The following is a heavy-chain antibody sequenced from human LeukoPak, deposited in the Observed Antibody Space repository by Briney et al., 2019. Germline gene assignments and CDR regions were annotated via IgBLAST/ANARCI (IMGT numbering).Heavy chain of an antibody. D-gene: IGHD1-1*01. J-gene: IGHJ6*02. CDR2: IYYSGST. CDR3: ARVDLDYYYGMDV. V-gene: IGHV4-31*11. Sequence: PSQTLSLTCAVSGGSISSGGYSWSWIRQHPGKALEWIGSIYYSGSTYYNPSLKSRVTISVDTSKNQFSLELSSVTAADTAVYYCARVDLDYYYGMDVWGQGTTVTVSS. CDR1: GGSISSGGYS.